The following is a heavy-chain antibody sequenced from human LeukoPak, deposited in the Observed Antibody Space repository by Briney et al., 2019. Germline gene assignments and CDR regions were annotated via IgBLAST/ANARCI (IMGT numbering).Heavy chain of an antibody. Sequence: GGSLRLSCAPSGFTFSSYSMHWVRQAPAKGREWVSSINRISSYIYYADSAKGRFTISRDNAKNSLYLQMNSLRAEDTAVYYCARDQRYFDWLLEDPNWFDPWGQGTLVTVSS. CDR2: INRISSYI. V-gene: IGHV3-21*01. J-gene: IGHJ5*02. CDR3: ARDQRYFDWLLEDPNWFDP. D-gene: IGHD3-9*01. CDR1: GFTFSSYS.